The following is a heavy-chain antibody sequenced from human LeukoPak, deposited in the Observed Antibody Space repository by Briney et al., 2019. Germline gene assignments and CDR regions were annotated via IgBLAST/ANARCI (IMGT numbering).Heavy chain of an antibody. Sequence: ASVKVSCKASGGTFSSYAISWVRQAPGQGLERMGGIIPIFGTANYAQKFQGRVTITADESTSTAYMELSSLRSEDTAVYYCAREPGIAAAGPTAYFDYWGQGTLVTVSS. CDR1: GGTFSSYA. J-gene: IGHJ4*02. V-gene: IGHV1-69*13. CDR3: AREPGIAAAGPTAYFDY. D-gene: IGHD6-13*01. CDR2: IIPIFGTA.